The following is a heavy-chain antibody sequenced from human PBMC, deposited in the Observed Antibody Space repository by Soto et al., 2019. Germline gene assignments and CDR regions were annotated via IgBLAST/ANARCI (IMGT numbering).Heavy chain of an antibody. D-gene: IGHD2-15*01. CDR3: AREGGGAYYFDY. CDR2: IYYSGST. CDR1: GGSISSGDYY. V-gene: IGHV4-30-4*01. Sequence: SETLSLTCTVSGGSISSGDYYWSWIRQPPGKGLGWIGYIYYSGSTYYNPSLKSRVTISVDTSKNQFSLKLSSVTAADTAVYYCAREGGGAYYFDYWGQGTLVTVSS. J-gene: IGHJ4*02.